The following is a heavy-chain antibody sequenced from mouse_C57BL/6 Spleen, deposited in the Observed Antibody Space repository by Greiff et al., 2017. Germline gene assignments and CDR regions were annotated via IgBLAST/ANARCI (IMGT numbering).Heavy chain of an antibody. CDR3: TVTVDFDY. J-gene: IGHJ2*01. CDR2: IDPENGDT. CDR1: GFNIKDDY. D-gene: IGHD1-1*01. V-gene: IGHV14-4*01. Sequence: SGAELVRPGASVKLSCTASGFNIKDDYMHWVKQRPEQGLEWIGWIDPENGDTEYASKVQGKATITADTSSNTAYLQLSSLTYEDTAVYYCTVTVDFDYWGQGTTLTVSS.